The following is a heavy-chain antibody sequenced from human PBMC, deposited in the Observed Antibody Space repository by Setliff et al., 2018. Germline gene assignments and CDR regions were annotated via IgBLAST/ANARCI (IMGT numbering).Heavy chain of an antibody. CDR1: GGSVNSGYDN. V-gene: IGHV4-61*09. Sequence: SETLSLTCTVSGGSVNSGYDNWNWLRQPAGKGLEWIGHINRRGTTNFTPSLKSRVTISLDTSKNQFSLNLTSVTAADTAVYYCARASSGWYSAYYYYMDVWGKGTTVPSP. CDR3: ARASSGWYSAYYYYMDV. J-gene: IGHJ6*03. D-gene: IGHD6-19*01. CDR2: INRRGTT.